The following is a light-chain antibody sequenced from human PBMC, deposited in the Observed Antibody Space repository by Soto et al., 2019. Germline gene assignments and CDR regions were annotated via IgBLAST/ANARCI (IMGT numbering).Light chain of an antibody. Sequence: DIPMTQSPTTLSAAVGDSVTITCRASQTTSARLAWYQQKPGRAPKVLIYDASTLESGVPSRFSGSGFGTEFTLTISSLQPDDFATYYCQQYNSYSGTFGQGTKVEIK. J-gene: IGKJ1*01. CDR2: DAS. V-gene: IGKV1-5*01. CDR1: QTTSAR. CDR3: QQYNSYSGT.